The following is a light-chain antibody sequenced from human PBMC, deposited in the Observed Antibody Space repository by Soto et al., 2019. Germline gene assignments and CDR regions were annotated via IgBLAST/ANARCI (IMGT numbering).Light chain of an antibody. Sequence: QSALTQPRSVSGSPGQSVTISCTGTSSDVGYYNYVSWYQQHPGKAPKVMIYDVSERPSGVPDRFSGSKSGNTASLTISGLQAEDEADSYCCSYAGSPRYVFGTGTKLTVL. CDR1: SSDVGYYNY. V-gene: IGLV2-11*01. J-gene: IGLJ1*01. CDR3: CSYAGSPRYV. CDR2: DVS.